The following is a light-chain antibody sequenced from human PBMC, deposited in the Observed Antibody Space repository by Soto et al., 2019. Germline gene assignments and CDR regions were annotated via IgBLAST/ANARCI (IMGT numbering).Light chain of an antibody. V-gene: IGLV2-14*01. CDR2: EVS. CDR3: NSFTSSSTYV. Sequence: QSSLTQPASVSGSPGQSITIACTGTSSDVGGYKYVSWYQQHPGKAPKLVIYEVSNRPSGVSNRFSGSKSGNTASLTISGLQAEDETDYYCNSFTSSSTYVSGTGTKITVL. J-gene: IGLJ1*01. CDR1: SSDVGGYKY.